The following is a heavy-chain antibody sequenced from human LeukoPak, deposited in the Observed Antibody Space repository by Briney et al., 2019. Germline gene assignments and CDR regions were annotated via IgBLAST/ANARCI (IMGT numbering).Heavy chain of an antibody. CDR1: GYTFTGYY. Sequence: ASVKVSCKASGYTFTGYYMHWVRQAPGQGLEWMGWINPNTGGTNYAQKFQGRVTMTRDTSISTASMELSRLRSADTAVYYCVRARSAYDYPFDYWGQGTLVTVSS. D-gene: IGHD5-12*01. CDR3: VRARSAYDYPFDY. V-gene: IGHV1-2*02. J-gene: IGHJ4*02. CDR2: INPNTGGT.